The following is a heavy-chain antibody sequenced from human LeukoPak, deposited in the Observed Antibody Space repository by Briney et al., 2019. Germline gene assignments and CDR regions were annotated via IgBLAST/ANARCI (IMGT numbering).Heavy chain of an antibody. Sequence: PGGSLRLSCAASGFTFSNYAMSWVRQAPGRGLEWVSAISGDAGSTYYADSVKGRFTISGDNSKNTLYLQMNSLRAEDTAVYYCAKKEGGFDYWGQGALVTVSS. J-gene: IGHJ4*02. CDR3: AKKEGGFDY. D-gene: IGHD1-26*01. CDR2: ISGDAGST. V-gene: IGHV3-23*01. CDR1: GFTFSNYA.